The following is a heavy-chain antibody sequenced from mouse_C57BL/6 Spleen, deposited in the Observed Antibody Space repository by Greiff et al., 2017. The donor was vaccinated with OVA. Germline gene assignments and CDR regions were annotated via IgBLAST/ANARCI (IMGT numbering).Heavy chain of an antibody. V-gene: IGHV2-9*01. D-gene: IGHD2-4*01. Sequence: VKLMESGPGLVAPSQSLSITCTVSGFSLTSYGVAWVRQPPGTGLEWLGVIWGGGSTNYNSALMSRLSISKDNSKSQVCLKMNSLQTDDTAMYYCAKHAYDYDGRGYYFDYWGQGTTLTVSS. CDR2: IWGGGST. J-gene: IGHJ2*01. CDR1: GFSLTSYG. CDR3: AKHAYDYDGRGYYFDY.